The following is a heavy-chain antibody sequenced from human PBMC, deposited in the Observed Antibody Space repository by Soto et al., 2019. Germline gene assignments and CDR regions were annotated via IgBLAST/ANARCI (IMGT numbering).Heavy chain of an antibody. CDR2: INTNTGNP. CDR3: ARDLGYSSSSGVDYYYYYGMDV. D-gene: IGHD6-6*01. Sequence: QVQLVQSGSELKKPGASVKVSCKASGYTFTSYARNWVRQAPGQGLEWMGWINTNTGNPTYAQGFTGRFVFSLDTSVSTACLQICSLKAEDTAVYYCARDLGYSSSSGVDYYYYYGMDVWGQGTTVTVSS. J-gene: IGHJ6*02. CDR1: GYTFTSYA. V-gene: IGHV7-4-1*01.